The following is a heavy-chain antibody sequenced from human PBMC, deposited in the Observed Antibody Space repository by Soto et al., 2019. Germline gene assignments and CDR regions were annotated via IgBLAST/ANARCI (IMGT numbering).Heavy chain of an antibody. CDR1: GFTFSSYG. V-gene: IGHV3-30*18. CDR2: ISYDGSNK. J-gene: IGHJ4*02. D-gene: IGHD2-21*01. Sequence: QVQLVESGGGVVQPGRSLRLSCAASGFTFSSYGMHWVRHAPGKGLEWVAVISYDGSNKSYADSVKGRVTISRYNSKNTLYRPMNSLRAEETAVYYCAQRSCGGDCYSPVDYWGQGTLVTVSS. CDR3: AQRSCGGDCYSPVDY.